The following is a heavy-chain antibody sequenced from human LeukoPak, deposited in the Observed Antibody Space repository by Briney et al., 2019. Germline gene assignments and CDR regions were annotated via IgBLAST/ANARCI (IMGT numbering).Heavy chain of an antibody. CDR3: ARSINDYGATGYFQH. D-gene: IGHD4-17*01. V-gene: IGHV5-51*01. J-gene: IGHJ1*01. CDR1: GDSVTTYW. CDR2: IYPGDSDT. Sequence: GQSLRFSCKGSGDSVTTYWIGWVRHMPGKELECLGIIYPGDSDTRYSPSFQGQVTIPADKSISTAYLQWSSLQASDTAMYYCARSINDYGATGYFQHWGQGTLVTASS.